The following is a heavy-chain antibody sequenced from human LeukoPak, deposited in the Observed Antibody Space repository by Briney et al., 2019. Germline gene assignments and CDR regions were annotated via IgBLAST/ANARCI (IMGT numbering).Heavy chain of an antibody. J-gene: IGHJ6*02. V-gene: IGHV3-23*01. D-gene: IGHD3-10*01. CDR1: GFTFSSYA. CDR3: AKDLGGVVRPYGMDV. CDR2: ISGSGGST. Sequence: GRSLRLSCAASGFTFSSYAMSWVRQAPGKGLEWVSAISGSGGSTYYADSVKGRFTISRDNSKNTLYLQMNSLRAEDTAVYYCAKDLGGVVRPYGMDVWGQGTTVTVSS.